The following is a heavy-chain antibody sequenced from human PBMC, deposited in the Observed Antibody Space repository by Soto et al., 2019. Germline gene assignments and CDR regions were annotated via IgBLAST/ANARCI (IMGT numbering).Heavy chain of an antibody. Sequence: ASVKVSCKASGYTFTSYGISWVRQAPGQGLEWMGWISAYNGNTNYAQKLQGRVTMTTDTSTSTAYMELRSLRSDDTAVYYCARDLRLRSYGDSTVMDVWGQGTRFTFSS. CDR2: ISAYNGNT. V-gene: IGHV1-18*01. CDR1: GYTFTSYG. J-gene: IGHJ6*02. CDR3: ARDLRLRSYGDSTVMDV. D-gene: IGHD4-17*01.